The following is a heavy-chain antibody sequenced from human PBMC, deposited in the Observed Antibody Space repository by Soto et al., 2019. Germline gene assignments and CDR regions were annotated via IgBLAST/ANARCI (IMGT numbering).Heavy chain of an antibody. D-gene: IGHD3-3*01. V-gene: IGHV1-2*04. CDR2: INPNSGGT. CDR3: ARSRGNTIFGVVARGYYGMDV. J-gene: IGHJ6*02. Sequence: ASVKVSCKASGGTFSSYAISWVRQAPGQGLEWMGWINPNSGGTNYAQKFQGWVTMTRDTSISTAYMELSRLRSDDTAVYYCARSRGNTIFGVVARGYYGMDVWGQGTTVTVSS. CDR1: GGTFSSYA.